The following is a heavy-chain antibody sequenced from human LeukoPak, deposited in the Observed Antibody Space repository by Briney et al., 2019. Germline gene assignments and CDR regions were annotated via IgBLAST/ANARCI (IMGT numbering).Heavy chain of an antibody. CDR1: GFTFSNAW. CDR2: IRTSAEGANYA. Sequence: GGSLRLSCAASGFTFSNAWMNWVRQAPGKGLEWVSNIRTSAEGANYAYYADSVKGRVTISRDDAKNTLYLHMNSLRDDDTAVYYCASDQRYAFDYWGQGILVTVSS. V-gene: IGHV3-48*02. J-gene: IGHJ4*02. CDR3: ASDQRYAFDY. D-gene: IGHD3-9*01.